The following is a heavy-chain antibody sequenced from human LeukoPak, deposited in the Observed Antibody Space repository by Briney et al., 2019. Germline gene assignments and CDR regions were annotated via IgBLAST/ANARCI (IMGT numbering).Heavy chain of an antibody. V-gene: IGHV3-7*01. CDR2: IKQDGSEK. CDR1: GFTVSSNY. CDR3: AKPYCSSTSCYYRLDAFDI. Sequence: GGSLRLSCAASGFTVSSNYMSWVRQAPGKGLEWVANIKQDGSEKYYVDSVKGRFTISRDNAKNSLYLQMNSLRAEDTAVYYCAKPYCSSTSCYYRLDAFDIWGQGTMVTVSS. J-gene: IGHJ3*02. D-gene: IGHD2-2*01.